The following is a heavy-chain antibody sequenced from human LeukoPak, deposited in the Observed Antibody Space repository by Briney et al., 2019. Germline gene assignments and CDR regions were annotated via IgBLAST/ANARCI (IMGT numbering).Heavy chain of an antibody. CDR3: TRENYVPDS. CDR2: ISNGGGAT. CDR1: GYTFSPYG. V-gene: IGHV3-7*03. J-gene: IGHJ5*02. Sequence: GGSLRLSCVASGYTFSPYGMSWVRQTPGKGLEWVASISNGGGATYYVDSVRGRFTISRDDAKNSLFLQMNGLRSDDTAVYYCTRENYVPDSWGQGTLVTVCS. D-gene: IGHD3-10*02.